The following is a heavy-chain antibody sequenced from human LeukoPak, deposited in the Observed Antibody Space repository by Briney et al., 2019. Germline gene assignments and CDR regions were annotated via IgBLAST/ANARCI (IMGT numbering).Heavy chain of an antibody. CDR3: ARWGLGSSWDVFEN. J-gene: IGHJ4*02. CDR2: INPNSGGT. V-gene: IGHV1-2*02. CDR1: GYTFTSYY. D-gene: IGHD6-13*01. Sequence: ASVKVSCKASGYTFTSYYMHWVRQAPGQGLEWMGWINPNSGGTHYAQKFQCRVTMTRDTSISAAYMELSRLRSDDTAVYYCARWGLGSSWDVFENWGQGTLVTVSS.